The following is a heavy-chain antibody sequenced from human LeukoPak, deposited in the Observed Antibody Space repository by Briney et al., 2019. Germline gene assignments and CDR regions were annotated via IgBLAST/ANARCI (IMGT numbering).Heavy chain of an antibody. Sequence: GGSLRLSCTASGFTFSTYEMNWVRQAPGKGREWLSYINNNWVTIYYTDSVRGLFPISRDNAKNSLYLQMNSLRAEDTAVYYCATKHDYWGQGTLVTVSS. J-gene: IGHJ4*02. CDR1: GFTFSTYE. V-gene: IGHV3-48*03. CDR3: ATKHDY. CDR2: INNNWVTI.